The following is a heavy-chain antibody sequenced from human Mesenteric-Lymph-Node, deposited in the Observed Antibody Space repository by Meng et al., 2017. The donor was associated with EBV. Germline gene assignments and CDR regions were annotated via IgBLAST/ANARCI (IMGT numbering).Heavy chain of an antibody. CDR2: VYHTGGN. CDR1: VCSFSGYY. V-gene: IGHV4-34*01. D-gene: IGHD5-12*01. J-gene: IGHJ4*02. Sequence: AHPQPWRAILCESSAPLSVPGAAYVCSFSGYYWTWIHQAPGKGLEWMGDVYHTGGNNYSPSLQSRVTMSVDVSKSQFALKLSSLTAADTSVYYCARGRGFPVRYFDLWGQGTLVTVSS. CDR3: ARGRGFPVRYFDL.